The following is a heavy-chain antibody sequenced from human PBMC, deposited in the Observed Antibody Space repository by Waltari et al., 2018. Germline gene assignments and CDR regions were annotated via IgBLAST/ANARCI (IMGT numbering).Heavy chain of an antibody. V-gene: IGHV4-38-2*02. CDR1: GYSISSGYY. CDR3: ARDTPAPRITGATSVDY. Sequence: QVQLQESGPGLVKPSETLSLTCAVSGYSISSGYYWGWIRQPPGKGLEWIGSSYHSGITFYNPSLKSLVTISVDTSKNQFSLKLGSVTAADTAVYYCARDTPAPRITGATSVDYWGQGTLVTVSS. J-gene: IGHJ4*02. CDR2: SYHSGIT. D-gene: IGHD1-20*01.